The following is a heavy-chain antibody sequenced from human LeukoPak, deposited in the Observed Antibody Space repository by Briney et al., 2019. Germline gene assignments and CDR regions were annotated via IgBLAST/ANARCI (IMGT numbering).Heavy chain of an antibody. D-gene: IGHD2-21*01. CDR3: ARDRGGGWNYYYYYGMDV. V-gene: IGHV1-69*04. J-gene: IGHJ6*02. CDR1: GGTFSSYA. Sequence: SVKVSCRASGGTFSSYAISWVRQAPGQGLEWMGRIIPILGIANYAQKFQGRVTITADKSTSTAYMELSSLRSEDTAVYYCARDRGGGWNYYYYYGMDVWGQGTTVTVSS. CDR2: IIPILGIA.